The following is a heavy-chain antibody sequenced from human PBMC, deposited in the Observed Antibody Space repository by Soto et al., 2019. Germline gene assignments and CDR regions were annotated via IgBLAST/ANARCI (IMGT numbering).Heavy chain of an antibody. J-gene: IGHJ2*01. Sequence: QGQLVESGGGVVQPGRSLRLSCAASGFTFSSYAMHWVRQAPGKGLEWVAVISYDGSNKYYADSVKGRFTISRDNSKNTLYLQMNSLRAEDTAVYYCARPRDGWYFDLWGRGTLVTVSS. CDR1: GFTFSSYA. V-gene: IGHV3-30-3*01. CDR3: ARPRDGWYFDL. CDR2: ISYDGSNK.